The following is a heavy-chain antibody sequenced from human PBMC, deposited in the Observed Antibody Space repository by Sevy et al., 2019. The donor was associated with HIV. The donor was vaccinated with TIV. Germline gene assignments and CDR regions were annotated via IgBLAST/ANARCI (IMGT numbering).Heavy chain of an antibody. Sequence: SGPTLVNPTQTLTLTCTFSGFSLSTSGVGVGWIRQPPGKALEWLALIYWDDDKRYSPSLKSRLTITKDTSKNQVVLTMTNMDPVDTATYYCAHRHYDFWSGYYEYNWFDPWGRGTLVTVSS. J-gene: IGHJ5*02. CDR2: IYWDDDK. D-gene: IGHD3-3*01. CDR1: GFSLSTSGVG. CDR3: AHRHYDFWSGYYEYNWFDP. V-gene: IGHV2-5*02.